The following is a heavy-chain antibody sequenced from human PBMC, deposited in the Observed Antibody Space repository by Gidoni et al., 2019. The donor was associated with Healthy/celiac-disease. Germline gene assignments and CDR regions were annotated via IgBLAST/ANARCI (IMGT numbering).Heavy chain of an antibody. J-gene: IGHJ6*02. V-gene: IGHV3-30*18. D-gene: IGHD6-13*01. CDR1: GFTFSSYG. Sequence: QVQLVESGGGVVQPGRSLRLSCAASGFTFSSYGMHWVRQAPGKGLEWVAVISYDGSNKYYADSVKGRFTISRDNSKNTLYLQMNSLRAEDTAVYYCAKDLRPAAGTIYYGMDVWGQGTTVTVSS. CDR2: ISYDGSNK. CDR3: AKDLRPAAGTIYYGMDV.